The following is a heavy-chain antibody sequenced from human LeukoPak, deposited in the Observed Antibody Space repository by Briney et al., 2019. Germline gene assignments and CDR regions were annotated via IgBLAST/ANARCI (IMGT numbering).Heavy chain of an antibody. Sequence: GGSLRLSCAVSGFTFSDTYMTWIRQAPGKGLESLSYISPSGTDISYADSVKGRFTISRDNSKNTLYLQMNSLRAEDTAVYYCAREYPDSSSWTGYYYYMDVWGKGTTVTISS. D-gene: IGHD6-13*01. CDR1: GFTFSDTY. CDR2: ISPSGTDI. V-gene: IGHV3-11*04. CDR3: AREYPDSSSWTGYYYYMDV. J-gene: IGHJ6*03.